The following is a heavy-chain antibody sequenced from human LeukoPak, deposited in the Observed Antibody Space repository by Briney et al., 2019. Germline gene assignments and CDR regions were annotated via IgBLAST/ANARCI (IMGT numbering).Heavy chain of an antibody. V-gene: IGHV4-30-2*01. J-gene: IGHJ3*02. CDR1: GGSISSGGYY. D-gene: IGHD6-13*01. CDR3: ARAAYGIAAARGAFDI. CDR2: IYHSGST. Sequence: SETLSLTCTVSGGSISSGGYYWSWIRQPLGKGLEWIGYIYHSGSTYYNPSLKSRVTISVDRSKNQFSLKLSSVTAADTAVYYCARAAYGIAAARGAFDIWGQGTMVTVSS.